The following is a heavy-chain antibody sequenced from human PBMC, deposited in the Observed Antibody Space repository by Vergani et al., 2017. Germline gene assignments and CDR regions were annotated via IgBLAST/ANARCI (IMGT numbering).Heavy chain of an antibody. V-gene: IGHV3-48*04. Sequence: EVQLVESGGGLVQPGGSLRLSCAASGFTFSSYSMNWVRQAPGKGLEWVSYISSSSSTIYYADSVKGRFTISRDNAKNSLYLQMNSLRAEDTAVYYCARDRAPLWFGEPPGRDAFDIWGQGTMVTVSS. CDR1: GFTFSSYS. J-gene: IGHJ3*02. CDR3: ARDRAPLWFGEPPGRDAFDI. D-gene: IGHD3-10*01. CDR2: ISSSSSTI.